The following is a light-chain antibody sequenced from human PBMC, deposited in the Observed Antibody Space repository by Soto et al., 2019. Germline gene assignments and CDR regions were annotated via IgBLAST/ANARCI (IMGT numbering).Light chain of an antibody. V-gene: IGKV3-20*01. CDR1: QSVSSR. CDR3: QHYAGGSRIT. J-gene: IGKJ5*01. Sequence: EMVVTQSPGTLSFPPGERATLSFRSSQSVSSRLAWYQQKPGQAPRLLISGASSRATGIPDRFSGSGFGTDFTLTISRLEPEDFALYYCQHYAGGSRITFGQGTRLEIK. CDR2: GAS.